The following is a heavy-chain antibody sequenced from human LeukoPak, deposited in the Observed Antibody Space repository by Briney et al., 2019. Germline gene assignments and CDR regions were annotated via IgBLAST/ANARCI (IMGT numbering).Heavy chain of an antibody. D-gene: IGHD3-22*01. V-gene: IGHV1-46*01. CDR2: INPSGGST. CDR3: ARGLPYYYDSVGSLHY. Sequence: ASVKVSCKASGYTITSYYMHWVRQAPGQGLEWMGIINPSGGSTSYAQKFQGRVTMTRDTSTSTVYMELSSLRSEDTAVYYCARGLPYYYDSVGSLHYWGQGTLVTVSS. J-gene: IGHJ4*02. CDR1: GYTITSYY.